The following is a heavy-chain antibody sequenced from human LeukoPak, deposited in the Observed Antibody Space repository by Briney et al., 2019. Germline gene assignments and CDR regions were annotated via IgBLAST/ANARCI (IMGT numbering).Heavy chain of an antibody. D-gene: IGHD2-2*02. CDR2: ISRDGSNE. V-gene: IGHV3-30*15. Sequence: GGSLRLSCSVSGFTFSNYGIHWVRQAPGKGLEWVAVISRDGSNENYADSVKGRFTISRDNSKSTVHLQMSSLRAEDTAVYYCARDQCSTTTCYRDDYYYYYMDVWGKGTTVTVSS. CDR1: GFTFSNYG. CDR3: ARDQCSTTTCYRDDYYYYYMDV. J-gene: IGHJ6*03.